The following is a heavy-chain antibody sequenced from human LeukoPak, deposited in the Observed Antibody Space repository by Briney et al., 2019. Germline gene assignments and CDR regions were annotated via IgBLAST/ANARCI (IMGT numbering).Heavy chain of an antibody. V-gene: IGHV1-46*01. CDR2: INPSGGST. Sequence: GSSVTVSCKASGGTFSSYAISWVRQAPGQGPEWMGMINPSGGSTTYAQKFQGRVTMTRDKSTTTVYMELSSLRSEDTAVYYCARSGSSSPNSWFVPWGQGTLVTVSS. D-gene: IGHD6-13*01. CDR1: GGTFSSYA. CDR3: ARSGSSSPNSWFVP. J-gene: IGHJ5*02.